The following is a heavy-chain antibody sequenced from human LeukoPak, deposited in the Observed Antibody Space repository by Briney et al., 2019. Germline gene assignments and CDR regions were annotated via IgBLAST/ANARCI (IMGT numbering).Heavy chain of an antibody. V-gene: IGHV4-4*07. CDR3: ARATPAVARTDYYFDY. D-gene: IGHD6-19*01. Sequence: SETLSLTCTVSGGSISANYWIWMRQPAGKGLEWIGRIYTSGSTNYNPSLKSRVTISADTSKNQFSLKLSSVTAADTAVYYCARATPAVARTDYYFDYWGQGTLVTVSS. CDR2: IYTSGST. J-gene: IGHJ4*02. CDR1: GGSISANY.